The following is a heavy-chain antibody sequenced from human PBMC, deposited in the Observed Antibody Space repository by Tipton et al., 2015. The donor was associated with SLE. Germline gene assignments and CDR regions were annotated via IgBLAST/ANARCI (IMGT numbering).Heavy chain of an antibody. CDR1: GYSFTSHD. D-gene: IGHD6-13*01. Sequence: QLVQSGPEVKKPGASVKVSCKTSGYSFTSHDINWVRQATGQGLEWMGWMSTNSANTGYAQKFQGRVTMTRNTSTSTAYMELSSLRSEDTAVYYCASGEGSTWDLDYWGQGTLVTVSS. CDR2: MSTNSANT. CDR3: ASGEGSTWDLDY. J-gene: IGHJ4*02. V-gene: IGHV1-8*01.